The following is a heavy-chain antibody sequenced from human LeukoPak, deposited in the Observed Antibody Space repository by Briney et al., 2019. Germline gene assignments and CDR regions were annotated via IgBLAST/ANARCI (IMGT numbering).Heavy chain of an antibody. J-gene: IGHJ4*02. Sequence: GGSLRLSCAASGFTFSSYAMHWVRQAPGKGLEWVAVISYDGSNKYYADSVKGRFTISRDNSKNTLYLQMNSLRAEDTAVYYCARVYYDSSGYSPDTSDYFDYWGKGTLVTVSS. V-gene: IGHV3-30*01. CDR2: ISYDGSNK. CDR1: GFTFSSYA. D-gene: IGHD3-22*01. CDR3: ARVYYDSSGYSPDTSDYFDY.